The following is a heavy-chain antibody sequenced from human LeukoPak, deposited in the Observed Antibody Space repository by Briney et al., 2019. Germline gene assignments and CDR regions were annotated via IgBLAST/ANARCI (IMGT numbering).Heavy chain of an antibody. D-gene: IGHD4-17*01. CDR2: INPTSGGT. CDR1: GYTFTDHY. CDR3: AREAFTTVTSATDAFDI. Sequence: EASVKVSCKASGYTFTDHYIHWVRQAPGQGLEWMGWINPTSGGTNSAQKFQGRVTMTRDTSISTAYMELSRLRSDDTAVYYCAREAFTTVTSATDAFDIWGQGTMVTVS. J-gene: IGHJ3*02. V-gene: IGHV1-2*02.